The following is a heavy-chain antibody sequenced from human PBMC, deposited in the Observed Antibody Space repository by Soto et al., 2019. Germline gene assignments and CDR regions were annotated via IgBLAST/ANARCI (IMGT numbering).Heavy chain of an antibody. V-gene: IGHV3-66*02. D-gene: IGHD6-19*01. J-gene: IGHJ4*02. CDR2: IWSAGNT. CDR3: ERDPRERPGGIAVAGY. CDR1: GFTVSSKY. Sequence: PGGSLRLSCAASGFTVSSKYMSWVRQAPGKGLEWVSVIWSAGNTYYADSVRGRFTISRDNSKNTLYLQMNSLRAEDTAVYYCERDPRERPGGIAVAGYWGQGTLVTVSS.